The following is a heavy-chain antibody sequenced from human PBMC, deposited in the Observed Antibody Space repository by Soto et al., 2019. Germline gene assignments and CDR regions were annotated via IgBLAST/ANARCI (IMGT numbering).Heavy chain of an antibody. CDR1: GFTFTTYS. J-gene: IGHJ6*02. V-gene: IGHV3-21*06. CDR3: ATLTYCSSASCPNYYYVMDV. D-gene: IGHD2-2*01. CDR2: IGSSSNYI. Sequence: PGGSLRLSCAASGFTFTTYSLTWVRQAPGKGLEWVASIGSSSNYIYYADSVKGRFTISRDNAKNSLFLQMNSLRAEDTAVYYCATLTYCSSASCPNYYYVMDVWGQGNTVTVSS.